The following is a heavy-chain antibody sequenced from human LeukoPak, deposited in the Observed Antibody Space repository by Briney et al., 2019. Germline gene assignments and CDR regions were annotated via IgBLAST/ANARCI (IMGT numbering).Heavy chain of an antibody. D-gene: IGHD6-6*01. CDR1: GGSISSYY. Sequence: PSETLSLTCTVSGGSISSYYWSWIRQPPGKGLEWIGYIYYSGSTNYNPSLKSRVTISVDTSKNQFSLKLSSVTAADTAVDYCAREEREQLVRGWFDPWGQGTLVTVSS. V-gene: IGHV4-59*01. CDR3: AREEREQLVRGWFDP. CDR2: IYYSGST. J-gene: IGHJ5*02.